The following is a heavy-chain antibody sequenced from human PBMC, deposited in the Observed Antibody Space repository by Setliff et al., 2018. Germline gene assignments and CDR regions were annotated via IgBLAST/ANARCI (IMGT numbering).Heavy chain of an antibody. CDR2: TIPVFGTT. CDR3: AREGVHTRSSTDYHYYMDV. CDR1: GFRFTNFG. Sequence: SVKVSCKTSGFRFTNFGFSWVRQAPGQGLEWMGGTIPVFGTTDYAQKFQGRVTIMTDESTSTAYMELSSLTSEDTAVYYCAREGVHTRSSTDYHYYMDVWGRGTTVTV. D-gene: IGHD1-26*01. V-gene: IGHV1-69*05. J-gene: IGHJ6*03.